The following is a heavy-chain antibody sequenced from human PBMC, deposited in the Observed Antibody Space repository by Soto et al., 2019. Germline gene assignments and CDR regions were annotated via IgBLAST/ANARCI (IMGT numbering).Heavy chain of an antibody. CDR3: ARDGYGMDV. J-gene: IGHJ6*02. CDR1: GFTFSSYA. V-gene: IGHV3-30*04. Sequence: QVQLVESGGGVVQPGRSLRLSCAASGFTFSSYAMHWVRQAPGKGLEWVALISFDGRKEYYADSVKGRFTISRDNSKNTLYLQMNRLRAEDTAVYYCARDGYGMDVWGQGTTVTVSS. CDR2: ISFDGRKE.